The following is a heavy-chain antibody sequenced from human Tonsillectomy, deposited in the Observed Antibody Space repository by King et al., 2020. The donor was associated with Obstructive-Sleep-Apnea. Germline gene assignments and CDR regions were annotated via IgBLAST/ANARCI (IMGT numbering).Heavy chain of an antibody. CDR1: GITFSSHA. Sequence: VQLVESGGGLVQPGGSLRLSCTASGITFSSHAMSWVRQAPGKGPEWVSVISGSGDRKYYADSVKGRFTISRDNSKNTLYLQMNSLRAEDTAVYYCAKVPPITILGVVRLGDYYGMDVWGQGTTVTVSS. CDR2: ISGSGDRK. V-gene: IGHV3-23*04. J-gene: IGHJ6*02. CDR3: AKVPPITILGVVRLGDYYGMDV. D-gene: IGHD3-3*01.